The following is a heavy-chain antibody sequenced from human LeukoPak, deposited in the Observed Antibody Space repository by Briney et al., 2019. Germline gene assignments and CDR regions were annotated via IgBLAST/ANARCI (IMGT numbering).Heavy chain of an antibody. Sequence: GGSLRLSCAASGFTVNSNYMSWVRQAPGKGLEWVSVIYSGGSTYYADSVKGRFTISRDNSKNTLYLQMNSLRAEDTAVYYCARDHSYYGSGSYFDYWGQGTLVTVSS. CDR3: ARDHSYYGSGSYFDY. CDR2: IYSGGST. CDR1: GFTVNSNY. J-gene: IGHJ4*02. V-gene: IGHV3-66*01. D-gene: IGHD3-10*01.